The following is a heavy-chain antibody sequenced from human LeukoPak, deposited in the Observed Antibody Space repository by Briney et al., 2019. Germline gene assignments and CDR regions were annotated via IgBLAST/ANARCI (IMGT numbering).Heavy chain of an antibody. J-gene: IGHJ3*02. D-gene: IGHD3-10*01. CDR2: VNTDGDST. CDR1: GFDFSDYW. Sequence: LAGGSLILSCAASGFDFSDYWMHWVRQAPAKGPVWVSRVNTDGDSTIYADFVEGRFTISRDNAKNTLYLRMRTLRAEDTAVYYCARTRGNAFDIWGLGTLVTVSS. CDR3: ARTRGNAFDI. V-gene: IGHV3-74*01.